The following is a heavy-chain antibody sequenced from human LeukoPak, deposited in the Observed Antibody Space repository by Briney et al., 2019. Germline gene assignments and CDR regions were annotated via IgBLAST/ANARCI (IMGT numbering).Heavy chain of an antibody. J-gene: IGHJ4*02. V-gene: IGHV3-7*01. D-gene: IGHD3-16*02. CDR2: IKHDGSEE. CDR3: GYTNNFYH. CDR1: GLSITAQW. Sequence: GESLRLSCVASGLSITAQWMNCVRQAPGQGLEWVANIKHDGSEEYYVDSVKGRFTISRDDGRNSVSLQMNSVRAEDTAVYYCGYTNNFYHWGQGTLVVVSS.